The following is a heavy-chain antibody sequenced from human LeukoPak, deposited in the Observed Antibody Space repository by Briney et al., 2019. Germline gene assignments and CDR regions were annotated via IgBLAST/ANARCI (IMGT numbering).Heavy chain of an antibody. CDR3: ARSLGVVPAAMRNNPFDY. D-gene: IGHD2-2*01. Sequence: ASVKVSCKASGYTFTSYGISWVRQAPGQGLEWMGWINPDSGGTNYAQKFQGRVTMTRDTSISTAYMELSRLRSDDTAVYYCARSLGVVPAAMRNNPFDYWGQGTLVTVSA. CDR1: GYTFTSYG. J-gene: IGHJ4*02. V-gene: IGHV1-2*02. CDR2: INPDSGGT.